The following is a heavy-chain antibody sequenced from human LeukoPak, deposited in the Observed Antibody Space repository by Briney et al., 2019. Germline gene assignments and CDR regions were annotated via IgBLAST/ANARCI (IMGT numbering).Heavy chain of an antibody. D-gene: IGHD6-19*01. J-gene: IGHJ5*02. V-gene: IGHV4-38-2*01. CDR2: ISHSGNT. CDR1: VYSISRGYY. Sequence: PSETLSLTCVVSVYSISRGYYWGWLRQPPGKGLAWIGSISHSGNTYYNPSLKSRVTISVDTSKNQFSLKLSSVTTADTAVYYSARVTGAVADENWFDPWGQGTLVTVSS. CDR3: ARVTGAVADENWFDP.